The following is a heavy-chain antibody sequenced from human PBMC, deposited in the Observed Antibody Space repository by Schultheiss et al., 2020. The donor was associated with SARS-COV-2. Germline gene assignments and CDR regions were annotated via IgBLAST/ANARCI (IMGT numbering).Heavy chain of an antibody. J-gene: IGHJ3*02. CDR3: ARVRAPGYSSSWFLADAFDI. V-gene: IGHV1-2*02. Sequence: ASVKVSCKASGYTFTGYYMHWVRQAPGQGLEWMGWINPNSGGTNYAQKFEGRVTMTRDTSISTAYMELRSLRSEDTAMYYCARVRAPGYSSSWFLADAFDIWGQGTMVTVSS. CDR1: GYTFTGYY. D-gene: IGHD6-13*01. CDR2: INPNSGGT.